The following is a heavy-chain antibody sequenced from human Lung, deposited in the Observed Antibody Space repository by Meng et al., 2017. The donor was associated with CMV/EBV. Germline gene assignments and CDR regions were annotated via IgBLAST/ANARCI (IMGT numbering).Heavy chain of an antibody. J-gene: IGHJ6*02. CDR2: IYYSGST. CDR1: GGSVSSGSYY. D-gene: IGHD3-16*01. CDR3: ARDYGWGAVTRYYYYGMAV. V-gene: IGHV4-61*01. Sequence: LXCTVSGGSVSSGSYYWSWIRQPPGKGLEWIGYIYYSGSTNYNPSLKSRVTISVDTSKNQFSLKLSSVSAADTAVYYCARDYGWGAVTRYYYYGMAVWGPWNXVHVAS.